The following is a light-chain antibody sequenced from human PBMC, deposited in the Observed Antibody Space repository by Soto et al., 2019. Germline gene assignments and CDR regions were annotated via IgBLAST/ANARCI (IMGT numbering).Light chain of an antibody. Sequence: EIVLTQSPATLSLSPGEIATLSCMASQSVSSYLAWYQQKPGQAPRLLIYDASNRATVIPARFSGSGSGTYFTLTISSLEPEDFAVYYCPHRSNQSYTFGQGTQLEIK. CDR2: DAS. CDR1: QSVSSY. CDR3: PHRSNQSYT. V-gene: IGKV3-11*01. J-gene: IGKJ2*01.